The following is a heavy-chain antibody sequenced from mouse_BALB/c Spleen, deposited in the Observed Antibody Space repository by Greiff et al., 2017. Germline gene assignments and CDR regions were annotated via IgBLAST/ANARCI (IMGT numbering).Heavy chain of an antibody. D-gene: IGHD2-3*01. V-gene: IGHV1S56*01. J-gene: IGHJ2*01. CDR2: IYPGNVNT. Sequence: VQLQQSGPELVKPGASVRISCKASGYTFTSYYIHWVKQRPGQGLEWIGWIYPGNVNTKYNEKFKGKATLTADKSSSTAYMQLSSLTSEDSAVYFCARGDGYYAFDYWGQGTTRTVAS. CDR3: ARGDGYYAFDY. CDR1: GYTFTSYY.